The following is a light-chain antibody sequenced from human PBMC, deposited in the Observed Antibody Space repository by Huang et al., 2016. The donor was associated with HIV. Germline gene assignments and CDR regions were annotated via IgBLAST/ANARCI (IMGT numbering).Light chain of an antibody. J-gene: IGKJ1*01. CDR3: QQHYGRQST. V-gene: IGKV4-1*01. CDR2: WAS. Sequence: IVKTQSPESLAVSLGERASINCKSSQSLLYRSNNKNYLAWYQKKQGHPPTLLIYWASVRDVGVPERFSGGGSGTNFTLTINSLQADDVAVYYCQQHYGRQSTFGQGT. CDR1: QSLLYRSNNKNY.